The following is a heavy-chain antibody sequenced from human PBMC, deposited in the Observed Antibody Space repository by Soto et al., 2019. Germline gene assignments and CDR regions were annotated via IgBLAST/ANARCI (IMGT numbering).Heavy chain of an antibody. J-gene: IGHJ6*02. CDR3: AREYTAWPLAYGLDV. Sequence: GGSLSPYCVGSGFTCSTLSIAWVRQARGKGLEWVSSISSRSDIYYADSVKGRFTISRDNAKNSVSLQMNSLRAEDTAVYYCAREYTAWPLAYGLDVWGQGTTVTVSS. D-gene: IGHD2-2*02. CDR1: GFTCSTLS. CDR2: ISSRSDI. V-gene: IGHV3-21*01.